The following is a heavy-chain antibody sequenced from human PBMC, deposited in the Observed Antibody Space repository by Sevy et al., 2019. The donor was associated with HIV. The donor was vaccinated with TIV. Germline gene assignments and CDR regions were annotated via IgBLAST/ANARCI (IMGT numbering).Heavy chain of an antibody. D-gene: IGHD2-2*01. Sequence: GGSLRLSCAASGFTFSGSAMHWVRQASGKGLEWVGRIRSKANSYATAYAVSVKGRFTISRDDSKNTAYLQMNSLKTEDTAVYYCTRTLGYCSSTSCLRFDPWGQGTLVTVSS. CDR2: IRSKANSYAT. CDR1: GFTFSGSA. J-gene: IGHJ5*02. CDR3: TRTLGYCSSTSCLRFDP. V-gene: IGHV3-73*01.